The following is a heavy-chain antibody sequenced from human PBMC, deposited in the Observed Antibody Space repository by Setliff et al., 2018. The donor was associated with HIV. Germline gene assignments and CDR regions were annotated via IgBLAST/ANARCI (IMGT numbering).Heavy chain of an antibody. D-gene: IGHD3-16*01. CDR3: ARDEPTGGIDY. CDR2: ITASSNTI. Sequence: GGSLRLSCAASGFTFSDYWMNWVRQAPGKGLEWVSYITASSNTIYYADSVKGRFTISRDNAKNSLYLQMNSLRAEDTAVYYCARDEPTGGIDYWGQGTLVTVSS. J-gene: IGHJ4*02. CDR1: GFTFSDYW. V-gene: IGHV3-48*04.